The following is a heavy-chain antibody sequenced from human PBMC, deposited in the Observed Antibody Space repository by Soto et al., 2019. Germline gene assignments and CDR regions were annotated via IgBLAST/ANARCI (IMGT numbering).Heavy chain of an antibody. J-gene: IGHJ6*02. D-gene: IGHD3-22*01. CDR1: GLTFSSYE. CDR3: ARDGPYYYDSSGPGV. CDR2: ISSSGNTI. V-gene: IGHV3-48*03. Sequence: GGSLRLSCAASGLTFSSYEMSWVRQAPGKGLEWVSYISSSGNTIYYADSVKGRFTISRDNAKNSLYLQMNSLRAEDTAVYYCARDGPYYYDSSGPGVWGQGTTVTVSS.